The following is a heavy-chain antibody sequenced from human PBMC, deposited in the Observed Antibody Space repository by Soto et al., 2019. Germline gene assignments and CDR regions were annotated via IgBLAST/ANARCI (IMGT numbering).Heavy chain of an antibody. CDR1: GFTFNSYD. J-gene: IGHJ5*02. Sequence: PGGSLRLSCAASGFTFNSYDVYWVRQAPGKGLEWVAVIWSDGSNKYYADSVKGRFTVSRDNSKSTLYLQMNSLRAEDTAVYYCARPAGGDDDDNWFDPWGQGTLVTVSS. D-gene: IGHD2-21*02. V-gene: IGHV3-33*01. CDR2: IWSDGSNK. CDR3: ARPAGGDDDDNWFDP.